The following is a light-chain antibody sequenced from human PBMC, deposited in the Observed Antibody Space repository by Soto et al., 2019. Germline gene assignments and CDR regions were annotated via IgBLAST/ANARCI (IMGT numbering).Light chain of an antibody. V-gene: IGLV1-40*01. CDR3: PSYDSSLSGWV. CDR1: SSNIGAGYD. J-gene: IGLJ3*02. Sequence: QSVLTQPPSVSGAPGQRVTISCTGSSSNIGAGYDVHWYQQLPGTAPKLLIYGNSNRPSGVPDRFSGSKSGTSASLAITGLAAEDEADYYCPSYDSSLSGWVFGGGTKVTVL. CDR2: GNS.